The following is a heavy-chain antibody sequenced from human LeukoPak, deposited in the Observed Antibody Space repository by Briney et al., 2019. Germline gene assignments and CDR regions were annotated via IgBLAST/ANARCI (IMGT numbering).Heavy chain of an antibody. Sequence: SETLSLTCTVSGGSISSYYWSWIRQPAGKGLEWIGRIYTSGSTNYNPSLKSRVTMSVDTSKNQFSLKLSSVTAADTAVYYCARSPYSSSPWDTNWFDPWGQGTLVTVSS. CDR1: GGSISSYY. CDR3: ARSPYSSSPWDTNWFDP. J-gene: IGHJ5*02. D-gene: IGHD6-13*01. CDR2: IYTSGST. V-gene: IGHV4-4*07.